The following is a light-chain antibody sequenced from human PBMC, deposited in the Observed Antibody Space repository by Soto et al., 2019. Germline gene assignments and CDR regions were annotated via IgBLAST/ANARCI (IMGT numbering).Light chain of an antibody. CDR3: QQYGSSPPT. V-gene: IGKV3-20*01. Sequence: EIVLTQSPGTLSLSPGERATLSCRASQTLSNSFIAWYQQKPGQAPRLLIYGASSRATGTPDRFSGSGSGTDFTLTINRLEPEDFALYYCQQYGSSPPTFGQGTKVDIK. J-gene: IGKJ1*01. CDR2: GAS. CDR1: QTLSNSF.